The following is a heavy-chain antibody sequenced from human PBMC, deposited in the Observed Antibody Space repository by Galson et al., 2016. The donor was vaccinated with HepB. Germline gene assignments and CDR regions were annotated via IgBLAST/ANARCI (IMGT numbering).Heavy chain of an antibody. Sequence: SLRLSCAASGFTFSGYGMNWVRQAPGKGLEWVSAISSSSSFIYYVESVRGRFTISRDNAKNSVYLQMDSLRAEDTAVYYCARDHRPSGGWFLPCDFWGQGTLVTVS. CDR3: ARDHRPSGGWFLPCDF. CDR2: ISSSSSFI. J-gene: IGHJ4*02. CDR1: GFTFSGYG. D-gene: IGHD6-19*01. V-gene: IGHV3-21*01.